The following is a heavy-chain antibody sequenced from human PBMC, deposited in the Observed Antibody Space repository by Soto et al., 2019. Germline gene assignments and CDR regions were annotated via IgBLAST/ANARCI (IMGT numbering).Heavy chain of an antibody. Sequence: SVKVSCKASGGTFSSYAISWVRQAPGQGLEWMGGIIPIFGTANYAQKFQGRVTITADESTSTAYMELSSLRSEDTAVYYCARDFSAYGQHFDYWGQGTLVTVSS. CDR1: GGTFSSYA. CDR3: ARDFSAYGQHFDY. V-gene: IGHV1-69*13. D-gene: IGHD5-12*01. J-gene: IGHJ4*02. CDR2: IIPIFGTA.